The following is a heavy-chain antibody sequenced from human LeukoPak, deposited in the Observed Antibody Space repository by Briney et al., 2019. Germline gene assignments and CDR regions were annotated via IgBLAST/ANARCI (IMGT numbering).Heavy chain of an antibody. D-gene: IGHD4-17*01. CDR3: ARGRYYLDS. Sequence: GGSLRLSCAASGFTFSTYWMHWVRQAPGKGLVWVSRFNSDGRSTYYADSVKGRFTISRDNAKNTLYLQMNSLRAEDTAVYYCARGRYYLDSWGQGTLATVSS. J-gene: IGHJ4*02. CDR2: FNSDGRST. CDR1: GFTFSTYW. V-gene: IGHV3-74*01.